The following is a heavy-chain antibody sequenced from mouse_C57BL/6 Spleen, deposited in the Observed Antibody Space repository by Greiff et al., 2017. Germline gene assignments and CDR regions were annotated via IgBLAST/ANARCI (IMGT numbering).Heavy chain of an antibody. CDR3: TRRGGDYDWYFDV. CDR1: GYTFTDYE. D-gene: IGHD2-4*01. Sequence: QVQLQQSGAELVRPGASVTLSCKASGYTFTDYEMHWVEQTPVHGLEWIGAIDPETGGTAYNQKFKGKAILTADKSSSTAYMELRSLTSEDSAVYYCTRRGGDYDWYFDVWGTGTTVTVSS. CDR2: IDPETGGT. V-gene: IGHV1-15*01. J-gene: IGHJ1*03.